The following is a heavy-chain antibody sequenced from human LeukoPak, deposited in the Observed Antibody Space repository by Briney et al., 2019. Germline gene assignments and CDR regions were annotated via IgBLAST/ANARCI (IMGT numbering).Heavy chain of an antibody. D-gene: IGHD6-6*01. J-gene: IGHJ6*03. V-gene: IGHV1-69*05. CDR3: ATALDSSSSPFGLHDYYMDV. CDR2: IIPIFGTA. CDR1: GGTFSSYA. Sequence: GASVKVSCKASGGTFSSYAISWVRQAPGQGLEWMGRIIPIFGTANYAQKFQGRVTITTDESTSTAYMELSSLRSEDTAVYYCATALDSSSSPFGLHDYYMDVWGKGTTVTVFS.